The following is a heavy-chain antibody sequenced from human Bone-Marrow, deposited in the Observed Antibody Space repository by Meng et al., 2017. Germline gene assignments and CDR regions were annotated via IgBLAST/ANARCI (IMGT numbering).Heavy chain of an antibody. CDR1: GFHFNVHE. CDR3: ARNTPNYDYVWGSYRRGHYFDY. CDR2: ISGLSTTI. J-gene: IGHJ4*02. V-gene: IGHV3-48*03. D-gene: IGHD3-16*02. Sequence: GGSLRPSFVASGFHFNVHEMTWVRQAPGKGLEWLAYISGLSTTIFYADSVKGRFTISRDNAKNSLFLQMNSLRVEDTAVYYCARNTPNYDYVWGSYRRGHYFDYWGQGALVTVSS.